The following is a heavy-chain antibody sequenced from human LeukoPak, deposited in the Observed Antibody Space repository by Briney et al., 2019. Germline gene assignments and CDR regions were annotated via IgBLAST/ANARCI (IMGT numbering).Heavy chain of an antibody. D-gene: IGHD4-17*01. CDR3: ARDNGYYDY. J-gene: IGHJ4*02. V-gene: IGHV3-66*01. CDR1: GFTFSSYS. Sequence: PGGSLRLSCAASGFTFSSYSMNWVRQAPGKGLEWVSVIYSGGSTYYADSVKGRFTISRDNSKNTLYLQMNSLRAEDTAVYYCARDNGYYDYWGQGTLVTVSS. CDR2: IYSGGST.